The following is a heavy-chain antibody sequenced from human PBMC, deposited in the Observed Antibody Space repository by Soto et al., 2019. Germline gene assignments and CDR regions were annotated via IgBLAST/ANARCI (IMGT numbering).Heavy chain of an antibody. V-gene: IGHV3-30*04. CDR3: ARGPNYDDDSAYSAY. J-gene: IGHJ4*02. D-gene: IGHD3-22*01. CDR1: GFSFSTYA. CDR2: ISYDGSDK. Sequence: PGGSLRLSCAASGFSFSTYAVHWVRQAPGKGLEWVALISYDGSDKYYADSVKGRFTISRDNSRNTLSLQMNSLRAEDTALYYCARGPNYDDDSAYSAYWGRGT.